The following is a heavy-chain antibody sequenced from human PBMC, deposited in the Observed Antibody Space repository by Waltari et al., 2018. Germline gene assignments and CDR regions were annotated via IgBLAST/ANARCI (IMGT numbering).Heavy chain of an antibody. D-gene: IGHD3-3*01. V-gene: IGHV4-39*01. CDR2: IYYSGST. Sequence: QLQLQESGPGLVKPSETLSLTCTVSGGSISSSSSYWGWIRQPPGKGLEWIGSIYYSGSTYYNPSLKSRVTISVDTSKNQFSLKLSSVTAADTAVYYCASPDFWSGTFDDYWGQGTLVTVSS. CDR3: ASPDFWSGTFDDY. J-gene: IGHJ4*02. CDR1: GGSISSSSSY.